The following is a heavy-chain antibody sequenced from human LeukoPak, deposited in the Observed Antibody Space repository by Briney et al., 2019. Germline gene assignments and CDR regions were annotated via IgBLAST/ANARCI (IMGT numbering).Heavy chain of an antibody. V-gene: IGHV3-23*01. CDR1: GFXFSGYA. Sequence: GGSLRLSCAASGFXFSGYAMTWVRQAPGKGLEWVSAISGSGGSTYYADSVKGRFTISRDNSKNTLYLQMNSLRAEDTAVYYCARFQRGYDSSGYYYGRYFQHWGQGILVTVSS. CDR3: ARFQRGYDSSGYYYGRYFQH. D-gene: IGHD3-22*01. CDR2: ISGSGGST. J-gene: IGHJ1*01.